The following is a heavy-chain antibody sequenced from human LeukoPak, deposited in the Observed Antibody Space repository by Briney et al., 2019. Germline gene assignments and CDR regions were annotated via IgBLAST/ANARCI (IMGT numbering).Heavy chain of an antibody. CDR2: IIPIFGTA. Sequence: SVKVSCKASGGTFSSYAISWVRQAPGQGLEWMGGIIPIFGTANYAQKFQGRVTITADESTSTAYMELSSLRSEDTAVYYCARQRGYCSDGSCPPDNWFDPWGQGTLVTVSS. CDR1: GGTFSSYA. J-gene: IGHJ5*02. CDR3: ARQRGYCSDGSCPPDNWFDP. V-gene: IGHV1-69*13. D-gene: IGHD2-15*01.